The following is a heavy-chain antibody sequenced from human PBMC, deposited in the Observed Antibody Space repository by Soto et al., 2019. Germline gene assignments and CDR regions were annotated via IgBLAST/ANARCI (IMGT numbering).Heavy chain of an antibody. CDR3: ARFNWVRGVSWFDP. CDR2: ISHSGGA. Sequence: ETLSLTCAASGGSISSSNWWSWVRQPPGKGLEWIGEISHSGGANYNPSLKTRVTLSIDKSKNHFSLRVASVTPADTAVYYCARFNWVRGVSWFDPWGQGILVTVSS. V-gene: IGHV4-4*02. J-gene: IGHJ5*02. D-gene: IGHD3-10*01. CDR1: GGSISSSNW.